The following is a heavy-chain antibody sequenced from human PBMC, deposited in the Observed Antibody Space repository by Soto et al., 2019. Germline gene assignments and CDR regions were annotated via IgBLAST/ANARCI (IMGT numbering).Heavy chain of an antibody. CDR1: GFTFDDYA. Sequence: GGSLRLSGAACGFTFDDYAIHWVRQSPWKGLEWVSGISWNSLGIGYADSVKGRFNISRDNARNSLYLQMNSLGLEDTALYYCAKGRSFHYLDSWGQGTPVTVCS. J-gene: IGHJ4*02. V-gene: IGHV3-9*01. CDR3: AKGRSFHYLDS. CDR2: ISWNSLGI.